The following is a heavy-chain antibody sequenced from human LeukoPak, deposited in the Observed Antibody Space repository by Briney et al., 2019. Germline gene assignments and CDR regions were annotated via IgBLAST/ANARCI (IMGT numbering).Heavy chain of an antibody. V-gene: IGHV1-2*02. J-gene: IGHJ3*01. D-gene: IGHD3-22*01. CDR3: AREDFEHYDSSGYYPDAFDF. CDR2: INPNSGVT. Sequence: ASVKVSCKASGYTFIDYYMHWVRQAPGQGLEWMGWINPNSGVTNYAQKFQGRVTMTRDTSISTAYMELSRLRSDDTALYYCAREDFEHYDSSGYYPDAFDFWGQGTMVTVSS. CDR1: GYTFIDYY.